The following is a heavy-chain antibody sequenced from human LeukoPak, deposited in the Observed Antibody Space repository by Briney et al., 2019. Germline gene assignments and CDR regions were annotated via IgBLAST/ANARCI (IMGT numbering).Heavy chain of an antibody. CDR1: GFTFSSYG. CDR3: ARRKYSSGWYFDY. CDR2: IYSGGST. Sequence: GGSLRLSCAASGFTFSSYGMHWVRQAPGKGLEWVSVIYSGGSTYYADSVKGRFTISRDNSKNTLYLQMNSLRAEDTAVYYCARRKYSSGWYFDYWGQGTLVTVSS. V-gene: IGHV3-NL1*01. J-gene: IGHJ4*02. D-gene: IGHD6-19*01.